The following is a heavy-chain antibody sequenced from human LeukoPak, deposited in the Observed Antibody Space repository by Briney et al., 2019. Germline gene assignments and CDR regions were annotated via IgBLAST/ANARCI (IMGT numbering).Heavy chain of an antibody. D-gene: IGHD2/OR15-2a*01. CDR1: GFAFGHYT. CDR2: ITSSSSSI. CDR3: ARDNMGFDY. Sequence: PGGSLRLSCAASGFAFGHYTMHWVRQAPGKGLEWVSYITSSSSSIYYADSVKGRFTISRDNAKNSLYLQMNSLRAEDTAVYYCARDNMGFDYWGQGTLVTVYS. J-gene: IGHJ4*02. V-gene: IGHV3-48*01.